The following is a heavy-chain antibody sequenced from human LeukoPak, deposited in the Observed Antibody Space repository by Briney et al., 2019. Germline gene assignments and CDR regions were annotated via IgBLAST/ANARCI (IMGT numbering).Heavy chain of an antibody. CDR2: ISGSGGST. J-gene: IGHJ3*02. CDR3: AKVYGDYYHPFVI. Sequence: HPGRSLRLSCAASGFTFSSYGMHWVRQAPGKGLEWVSAISGSGGSTYYADSVKGRFTISRDNSKSTLYLQMNSLRADDTAVYYCAKVYGDYYHPFVIWGQGTMVTVSS. D-gene: IGHD4-17*01. V-gene: IGHV3-23*01. CDR1: GFTFSSYG.